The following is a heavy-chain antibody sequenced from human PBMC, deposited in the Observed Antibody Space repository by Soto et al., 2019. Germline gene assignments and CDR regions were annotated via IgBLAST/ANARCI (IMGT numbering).Heavy chain of an antibody. CDR1: GFTFKTHA. D-gene: IGHD1-26*01. Sequence: QVQLVESGGGVVQPGTSLRLSCAASGFTFKTHAMHWVRQAPGKGLEWMAVIAYDVNEKFYADSVKGRFTISRDNSKNPLYLQISTLRNEDTAVYYCGKDVGDYVPYYYGVDVWGQGPTVTVSS. CDR3: GKDVGDYVPYYYGVDV. V-gene: IGHV3-30*18. CDR2: IAYDVNEK. J-gene: IGHJ6*02.